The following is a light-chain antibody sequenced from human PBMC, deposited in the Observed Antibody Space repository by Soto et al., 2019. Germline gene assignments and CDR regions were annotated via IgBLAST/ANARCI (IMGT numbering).Light chain of an antibody. V-gene: IGKV3-15*01. Sequence: VMTQSPATLSVSPGERATLSCRASQSVKKNLAWYRQTLGQAPRLLVYSATTRAAGVPPRFSGSGSGTEFTLTISSLQSEDSAVYYCQQYDNWPPLTFGQGTKVEI. CDR3: QQYDNWPPLT. CDR2: SAT. J-gene: IGKJ1*01. CDR1: QSVKKN.